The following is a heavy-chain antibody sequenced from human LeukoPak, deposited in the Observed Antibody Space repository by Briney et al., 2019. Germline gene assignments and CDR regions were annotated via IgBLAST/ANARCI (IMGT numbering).Heavy chain of an antibody. J-gene: IGHJ4*02. CDR3: AGDVGGSLDY. V-gene: IGHV3-7*01. Sequence: GGSLRLSCAASGFTFSTYWMAWVRQAPGKGLEWVANIKGDESARHQADSVKGRFTISRDNAQNSVYLQMSSLRGEDTAVYYCAGDVGGSLDYWGQGTLVTVSS. CDR1: GFTFSTYW. D-gene: IGHD1-26*01. CDR2: IKGDESAR.